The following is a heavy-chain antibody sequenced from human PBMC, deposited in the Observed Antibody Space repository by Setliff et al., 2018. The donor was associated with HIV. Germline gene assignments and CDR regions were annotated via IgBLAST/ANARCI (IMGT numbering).Heavy chain of an antibody. CDR1: GGSINITNFY. CDR3: ASWGAGSNSGFDY. Sequence: SETLSLTCTVSGGSINITNFYWAWIRQPPGKGLEWLGSIYYSGTTYAHPSLKSRVTISIDTFKSQFSLKLRSVNAADTAVYYCASWGAGSNSGFDYWGRGTLVTVSS. CDR2: IYYSGTT. J-gene: IGHJ4*02. V-gene: IGHV4-39*07. D-gene: IGHD3-16*01.